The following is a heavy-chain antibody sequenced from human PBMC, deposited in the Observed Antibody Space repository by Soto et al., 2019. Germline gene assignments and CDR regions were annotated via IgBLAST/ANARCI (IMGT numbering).Heavy chain of an antibody. CDR3: AGSTSPYGDSDY. J-gene: IGHJ4*02. CDR2: ISSSSSYI. V-gene: IGHV3-21*01. D-gene: IGHD2-2*01. CDR1: GFTFSSYS. Sequence: GGSLRLSCAASGFTFSSYSMNWVRQAPGKGLEWVSSISSSSSYIYYADSVKGRFTISRDNAKNSLYLQMNSLRAEDTAVYYCAGSTSPYGDSDYWGQGTLVTVSS.